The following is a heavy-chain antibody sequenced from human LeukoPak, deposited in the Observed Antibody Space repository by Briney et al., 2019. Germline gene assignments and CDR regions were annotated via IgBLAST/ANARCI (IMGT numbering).Heavy chain of an antibody. CDR2: IYHSGST. J-gene: IGHJ5*02. D-gene: IGHD1-7*01. Sequence: SETLSLTCTVSGYSISSGYYWGWIRQPPGKGLEWIGSIYHSGSTYYNPSLKSRVTISVDTSKNQFSLKLSSVTAADTAVYYCARDPISITGTTNWLDPWGQGTLVTVSS. CDR3: ARDPISITGTTNWLDP. V-gene: IGHV4-38-2*02. CDR1: GYSISSGYY.